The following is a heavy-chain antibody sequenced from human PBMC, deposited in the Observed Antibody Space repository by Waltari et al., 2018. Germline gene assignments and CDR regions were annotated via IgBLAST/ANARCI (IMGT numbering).Heavy chain of an antibody. Sequence: QVQLQQWGAGLLKPSETLSLTCAVYGGSFSGYYWSWIRQPPGKGLEWIGEIKHSGSTNYNPSLKSRVTISVDTSKNHVSRKLSSVTAAETAVYYCARGRCTGGVCYRNYYYYYYMDVWGKGTTVTVSS. J-gene: IGHJ6*03. V-gene: IGHV4-34*01. CDR2: IKHSGST. D-gene: IGHD2-8*02. CDR3: ARGRCTGGVCYRNYYYYYYMDV. CDR1: GGSFSGYY.